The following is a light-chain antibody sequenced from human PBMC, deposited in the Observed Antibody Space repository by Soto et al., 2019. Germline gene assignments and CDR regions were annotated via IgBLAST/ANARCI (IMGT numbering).Light chain of an antibody. CDR3: LAWDSSTVV. Sequence: SYELTQPPSVSVSPGQTASITCSGDKLGEKYACWYQQKPGQSPVLVIYQDSKRPSGIPERFSGSNSGNTATLTISGTQAMDEADYYCLAWDSSTVVFGGGTKLTVL. J-gene: IGLJ2*01. CDR1: KLGEKY. V-gene: IGLV3-1*01. CDR2: QDS.